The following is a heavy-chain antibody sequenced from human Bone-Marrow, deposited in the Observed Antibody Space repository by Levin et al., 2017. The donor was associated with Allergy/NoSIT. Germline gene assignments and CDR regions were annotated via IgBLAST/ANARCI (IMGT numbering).Heavy chain of an antibody. CDR2: IYYSGST. J-gene: IGHJ4*02. D-gene: IGHD6-13*01. CDR3: ARRNPWYGDDY. Sequence: RASETLSLTCTVSGGSISSSYYYWGWIRQPPGKGLEWIGTIYYSGSTYYNPSLKSRVTIYVDTSKNHFSLKLSSVTAADTAVYYCARRNPWYGDDYWGQGTLVTVSS. V-gene: IGHV4-39*02. CDR1: GGSISSSYYY.